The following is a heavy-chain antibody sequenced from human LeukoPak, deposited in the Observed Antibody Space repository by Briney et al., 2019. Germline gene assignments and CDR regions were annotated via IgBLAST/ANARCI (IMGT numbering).Heavy chain of an antibody. D-gene: IGHD6-25*01. V-gene: IGHV4-39*01. CDR1: GGSISSSDYY. Sequence: PSETLSLTCTVSGGSISSSDYYWGWIRQPPGRRLEWIGTIYYSGSTSYNPSLKGRVTMSVDTSKNQFSLKLSSVTAADTAVYYCARHHRSGYYEVDYWGQGTLVTVFS. CDR2: IYYSGST. CDR3: ARHHRSGYYEVDY. J-gene: IGHJ4*02.